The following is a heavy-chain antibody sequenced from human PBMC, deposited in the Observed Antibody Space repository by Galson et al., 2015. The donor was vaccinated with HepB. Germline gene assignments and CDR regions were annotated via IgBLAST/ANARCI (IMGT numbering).Heavy chain of an antibody. V-gene: IGHV4-59*01. D-gene: IGHD3-22*01. Sequence: ETLSLTCTVSGGSISSYYWSWIRQPPGKGLEWIGYIYYSGSTNYNPSLESRVTISVDTSKNQFSLKLSSVTAADTAVYYCATLYYYDSSGTSMDIWGQGTMVTVSS. J-gene: IGHJ3*02. CDR2: IYYSGST. CDR3: ATLYYYDSSGTSMDI. CDR1: GGSISSYY.